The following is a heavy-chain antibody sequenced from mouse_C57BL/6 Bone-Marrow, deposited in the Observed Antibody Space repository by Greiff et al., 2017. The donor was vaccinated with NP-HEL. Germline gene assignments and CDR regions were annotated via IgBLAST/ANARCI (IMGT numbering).Heavy chain of an antibody. J-gene: IGHJ2*01. CDR1: GYAFSSSW. Sequence: QVQLQQSGPELVKPGASVKISCKASGYAFSSSWMNWVKQRPGKGLEWIGRIYPGDGDTNYNGKFKGKATLTADKSSSTAYMQLSSLTSEDSAVYFCARSGYYYGNSFTDYWGQGTTLTVSS. CDR2: IYPGDGDT. D-gene: IGHD2-1*01. V-gene: IGHV1-82*01. CDR3: ARSGYYYGNSFTDY.